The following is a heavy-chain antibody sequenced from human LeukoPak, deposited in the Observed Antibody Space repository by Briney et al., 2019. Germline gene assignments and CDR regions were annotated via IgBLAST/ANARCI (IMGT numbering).Heavy chain of an antibody. CDR1: GFTFSNFL. D-gene: IGHD1-26*01. CDR2: ISGSGGDT. CDR3: AKKGATTGDFDY. J-gene: IGHJ4*02. Sequence: GGSLRLSCAASGFTFSNFLMTWVRQAPGKGPEWVSAISGSGGDTYYADSVKGRFTISRDNSENTLYLQMNSLRAEDTAVYYCAKKGATTGDFDYWGQGALVTVSS. V-gene: IGHV3-23*01.